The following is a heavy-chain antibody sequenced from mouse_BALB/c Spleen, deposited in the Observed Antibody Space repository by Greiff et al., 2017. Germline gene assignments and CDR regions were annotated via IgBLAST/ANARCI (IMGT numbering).Heavy chain of an antibody. J-gene: IGHJ2*01. V-gene: IGHV5-17*02. CDR3: ARGYRYDGNYFDY. D-gene: IGHD2-14*01. CDR2: ISSGSSTI. CDR1: GFTFSRFG. Sequence: EVQLVESGGGLVKPGGSLKLSCAASGFTFSRFGMHWVRQAPEKGLEWVAYISSGSSTIYYADTVKGRFTISRDNPKNTLFLQMPSLRSEDTAMYYCARGYRYDGNYFDYWGQGTTLTVSA.